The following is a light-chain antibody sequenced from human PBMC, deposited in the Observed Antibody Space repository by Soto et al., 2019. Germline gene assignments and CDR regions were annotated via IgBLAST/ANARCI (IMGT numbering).Light chain of an antibody. Sequence: AVRTQPASVSGSLVQSIPISCTRTSSNGGGYNEVSWYQQLSGKASTLMIYDVSNRPSGVSNRFSGSKSGNTVSLIISGLQAEDEADYYCSSYTSSSIFYVFGTGTKVTVL. V-gene: IGLV2-14*01. CDR3: SSYTSSSIFYV. CDR2: DVS. CDR1: SSNGGGYNE. J-gene: IGLJ1*01.